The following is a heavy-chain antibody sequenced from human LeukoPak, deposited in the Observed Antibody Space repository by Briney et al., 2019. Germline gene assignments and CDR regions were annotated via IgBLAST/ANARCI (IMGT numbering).Heavy chain of an antibody. V-gene: IGHV3-7*01. Sequence: GGSLRLSCAASGFTFSNYWMSWVRQAPGKGLEWVADIKQDGSKKYYVDSVKGRFTISRDNAENSLYLQMNSLRDEDTAVYYCARGTLNIPGEHGAFDYWGQGTLVTVSS. CDR1: GFTFSNYW. CDR2: IKQDGSKK. J-gene: IGHJ4*02. D-gene: IGHD1-14*01. CDR3: ARGTLNIPGEHGAFDY.